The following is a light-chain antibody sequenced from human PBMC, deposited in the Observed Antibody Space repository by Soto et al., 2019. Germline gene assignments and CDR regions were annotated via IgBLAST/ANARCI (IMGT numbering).Light chain of an antibody. J-gene: IGLJ2*01. Sequence: QPVLTQPPSASGTPGQRVTISCSGSSSNIGSNAVNWYQQLPGTAPKLLIYDNNQGPSGVPDRFSGSKSGTSASLAISGLQSEDEADYYCAAWDDSLNGVVFGGGTKLTVL. V-gene: IGLV1-44*01. CDR1: SSNIGSNA. CDR2: DNN. CDR3: AAWDDSLNGVV.